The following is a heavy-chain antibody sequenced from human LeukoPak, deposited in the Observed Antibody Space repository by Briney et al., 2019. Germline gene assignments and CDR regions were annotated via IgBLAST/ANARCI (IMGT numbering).Heavy chain of an antibody. D-gene: IGHD3-22*01. CDR1: GFTFSTYG. CDR3: ARDGYTYYYDSRRGYYFDY. CDR2: ISYDGSVK. V-gene: IGHV3-30*03. J-gene: IGHJ4*02. Sequence: GGSLRLSCAASGFTFSTYGMHWVRLAPGKGLEWVALISYDGSVKNHADSEKGRFTISGDNSKNTLYLQMNSLRAEDTAVYYCARDGYTYYYDSRRGYYFDYWGQGTLVTVSS.